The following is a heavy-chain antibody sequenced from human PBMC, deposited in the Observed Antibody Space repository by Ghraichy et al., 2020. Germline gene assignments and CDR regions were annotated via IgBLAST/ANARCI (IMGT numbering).Heavy chain of an antibody. CDR3: ASTRVGDVWIGEAPATMRDWYFDL. J-gene: IGHJ2*01. CDR2: IIPILDIT. D-gene: IGHD3-10*01. V-gene: IGHV1-69*02. CDR1: GRTFSNYT. Sequence: SVKVSCRASGRTFSNYTISWVRQAPGQGLEWMGRIIPILDITNYAQKFQGRVTITADKSTSTAYMEVSSLRPEDTAFYYCASTRVGDVWIGEAPATMRDWYFDLWGRGTLVTVSS.